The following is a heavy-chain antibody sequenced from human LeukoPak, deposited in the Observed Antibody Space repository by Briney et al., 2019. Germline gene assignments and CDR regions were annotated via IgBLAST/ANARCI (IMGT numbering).Heavy chain of an antibody. CDR1: GFTFSSYA. Sequence: GGSLRLSCAASGFTFSSYAMGWVRQAPGKGLEWVSAISGSGARTYYADSVKGRFTISGDNSKNTLYLRMNSLRAEDTAVYYCAKGPIVRFDYWGQGTLVTVSS. CDR3: AKGPIVRFDY. J-gene: IGHJ4*02. V-gene: IGHV3-23*01. CDR2: ISGSGART. D-gene: IGHD1-26*01.